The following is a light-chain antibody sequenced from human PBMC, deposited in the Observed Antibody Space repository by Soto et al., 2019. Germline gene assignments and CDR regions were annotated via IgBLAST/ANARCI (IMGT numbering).Light chain of an antibody. J-gene: IGKJ1*01. CDR3: QQYNNWPPRAWT. V-gene: IGKV3-15*01. CDR1: QSVSSN. CDR2: GAS. Sequence: IGMTQSPATLSVSPGERATLSCRASQSVSSNLAWYQPKPGQAPRLLIYGASTRATGIPARFSGSGSGTDFTLTISSLQSEDFAVYYCQQYNNWPPRAWTFGQGTKVEIK.